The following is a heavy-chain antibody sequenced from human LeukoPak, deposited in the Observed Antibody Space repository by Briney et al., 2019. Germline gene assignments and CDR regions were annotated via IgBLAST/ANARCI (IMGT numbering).Heavy chain of an antibody. V-gene: IGHV4-61*01. CDR1: GGSIGSATGTYY. Sequence: PSQTLSLTCTVSGGSIGSATGTYYWSWIRQPPGKGLEWIGYIYYSGSTNYNPSLKSRVTISVDTSKNQFSLKLSSVTAADTAVYYCARGIGWSSSSNNGGRFYYYMDVWGKGTTVTVSS. D-gene: IGHD6-6*01. CDR3: ARGIGWSSSSNNGGRFYYYMDV. J-gene: IGHJ6*03. CDR2: IYYSGST.